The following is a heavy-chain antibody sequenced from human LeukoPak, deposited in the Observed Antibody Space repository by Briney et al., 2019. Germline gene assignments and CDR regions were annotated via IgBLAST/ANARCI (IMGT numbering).Heavy chain of an antibody. CDR2: IYHSGST. J-gene: IGHJ3*02. Sequence: SETLSLTCTVSGGSISSGDYYWSWIRQPPGKGLEWIGEIYHSGSTNYNPSLKSRVTISVDKSKNQFSLKLSSVTAADTAVYYCARESHGYDYVWGSYRLHAFDIWGQGTMVTVSS. CDR3: ARESHGYDYVWGSYRLHAFDI. V-gene: IGHV4-39*07. D-gene: IGHD3-16*02. CDR1: GGSISSGDYY.